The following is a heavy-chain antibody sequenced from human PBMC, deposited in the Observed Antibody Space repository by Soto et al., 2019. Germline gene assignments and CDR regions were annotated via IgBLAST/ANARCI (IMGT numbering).Heavy chain of an antibody. D-gene: IGHD3-3*01. V-gene: IGHV4-4*07. CDR2: IYSSGNT. Sequence: SETLSLTCSVSGGTISGYYWTWIRQPAGKGLEWIGRIYSSGNTKYNPSLQSRVTMSLDTSNNQFSLRLTPVTAADTAVYYCARGQRFSDWFDPWGQGTLVTVSS. J-gene: IGHJ5*02. CDR3: ARGQRFSDWFDP. CDR1: GGTISGYY.